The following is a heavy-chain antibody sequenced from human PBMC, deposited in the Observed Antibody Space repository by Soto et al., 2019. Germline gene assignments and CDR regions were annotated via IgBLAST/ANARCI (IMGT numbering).Heavy chain of an antibody. D-gene: IGHD2-15*01. J-gene: IGHJ6*02. Sequence: ASVKVSSKASGGTFNSYAIRWVRQAPGKRREWMGGIIPIFGTANYAQKFQGRVTITADESTSTAYMELSSLRPEDTAVYYCAIAVVAAKNYYYYGMDVWGQGTTVTVSS. CDR1: GGTFNSYA. V-gene: IGHV1-69*13. CDR3: AIAVVAAKNYYYYGMDV. CDR2: IIPIFGTA.